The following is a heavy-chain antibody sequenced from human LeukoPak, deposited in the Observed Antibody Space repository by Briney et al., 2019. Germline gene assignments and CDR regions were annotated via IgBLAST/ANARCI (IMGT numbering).Heavy chain of an antibody. CDR3: ARAPYDSWSGYYEGEDY. V-gene: IGHV1-8*03. Sequence: ASVKVSCKASGYTFTSYDINWVRQATGQGLEWMGWMNPNSGNTGYAQKFQGRVTITRNTSISTAYMELSSLRSEDTAVYYCARAPYDSWSGYYEGEDYWGQGTLVTVSS. CDR1: GYTFTSYD. CDR2: MNPNSGNT. D-gene: IGHD3-3*01. J-gene: IGHJ4*02.